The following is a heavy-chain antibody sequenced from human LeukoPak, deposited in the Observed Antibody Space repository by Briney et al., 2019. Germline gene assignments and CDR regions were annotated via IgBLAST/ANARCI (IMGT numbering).Heavy chain of an antibody. J-gene: IGHJ4*02. CDR2: ISGSTGNT. CDR1: GFTFSSYA. CDR3: AKLDGSGAGSSRPPIDY. V-gene: IGHV3-23*01. Sequence: GGSLRLSCAASGFTFSSYAMSWVRQAPGKGLEWVSSISGSTGNTYYADSVKGRFTISRDNSKNMLYLQIKSLGAEDTAIYYCAKLDGSGAGSSRPPIDYWGQGSLVTVSS. D-gene: IGHD3-10*01.